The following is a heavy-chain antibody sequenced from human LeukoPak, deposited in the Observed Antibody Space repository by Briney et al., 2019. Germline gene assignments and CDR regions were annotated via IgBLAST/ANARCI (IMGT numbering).Heavy chain of an antibody. CDR2: IAGDGVST. D-gene: IGHD6-6*01. CDR3: AKGSSGGRPYYFDY. Sequence: GGSLRLSCAASGFTFTSYVMSWVRQAPGKGLEWVSAIAGDGVSTYYAESVKGRFTISRDNSKNTLHLQMNSLRAEDRAVYYCAKGSSGGRPYYFDYWGQGTLVTVSS. V-gene: IGHV3-23*01. J-gene: IGHJ4*02. CDR1: GFTFTSYV.